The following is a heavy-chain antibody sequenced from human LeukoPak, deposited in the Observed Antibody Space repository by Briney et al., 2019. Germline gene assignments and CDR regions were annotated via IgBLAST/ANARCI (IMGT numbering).Heavy chain of an antibody. CDR2: TYYSGST. V-gene: IGHV4-30-4*08. CDR1: GETFSGYY. J-gene: IGHJ4*02. D-gene: IGHD3-10*01. CDR3: ARDRIAYGSGSYHLLDY. Sequence: SSETLSLTCAVYGETFSGYYWSWIRQPPGKGLEWIGYTYYSGSTYYNPSLKSRVTISVDTSKNQFSLKLSSVTAADTAVYYCARDRIAYGSGSYHLLDYWGQGTLVTVSS.